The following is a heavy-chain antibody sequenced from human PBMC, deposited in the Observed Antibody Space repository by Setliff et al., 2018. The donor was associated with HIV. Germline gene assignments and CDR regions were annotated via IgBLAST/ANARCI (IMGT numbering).Heavy chain of an antibody. CDR1: GFSLSTSGVG. D-gene: IGHD2-2*01. Sequence: SGPTLVNPTETLTLTCTFSGFSLSTSGVGVGWIRQPPGMAVEWLALIYWDDDERYSPSLKSRLTITKDISKNQVVLTMTNVDPEDTATYYCASQQNIPPAIVPFDIWGQGTMVTVSS. V-gene: IGHV2-5*02. CDR3: ASQQNIPPAIVPFDI. CDR2: IYWDDDE. J-gene: IGHJ3*02.